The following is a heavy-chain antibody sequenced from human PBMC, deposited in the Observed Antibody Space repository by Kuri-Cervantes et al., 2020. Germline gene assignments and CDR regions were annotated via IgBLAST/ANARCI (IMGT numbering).Heavy chain of an antibody. V-gene: IGHV3-66*03. CDR2: IYSCGST. CDR1: GFTVSSNY. CDR3: ATEECDYGGKVLEI. J-gene: IGHJ3*02. Sequence: GESLKLSCAASGFTVSSNYMSWVRQAPGKGLEWVSVIYSCGSTYYEDSVKGRFTISRDDFKNTLFLQMKDLSAEDTALYYCATEECDYGGKVLEIWGQGTLVTVSS. D-gene: IGHD4-17*01.